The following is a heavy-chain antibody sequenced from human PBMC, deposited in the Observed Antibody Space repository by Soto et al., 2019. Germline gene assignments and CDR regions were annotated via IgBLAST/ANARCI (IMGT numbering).Heavy chain of an antibody. D-gene: IGHD6-19*01. CDR2: TSFDGSNE. V-gene: IGHV3-30*18. J-gene: IGHJ4*02. CDR1: GFTFSNYG. CDR3: AKEARASSWLTYFDH. Sequence: PGGSLRLSCATSGFTFSNYGIHWVRQAPGKGLEWVARTSFDGSNERYADSVKGRFTISRDSSTDTMFLQMNSLTVDDTAVYHCAKEARASSWLTYFDHWGQGRVVTVYS.